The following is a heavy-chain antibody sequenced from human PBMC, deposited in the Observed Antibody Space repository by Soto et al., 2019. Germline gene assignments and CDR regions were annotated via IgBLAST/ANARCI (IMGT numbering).Heavy chain of an antibody. CDR2: ISGSGGST. Sequence: PGGSLRLSCAASGFTFSSYAMSWVRQAPGKGLEWVSAISGSGGSTYYADSVKGRFTISRDNSKNTLYLQMNSLRAEDTAVYYCAKDGFITMIVVVIHPLYTDFCGQGIMVTVSS. D-gene: IGHD3-22*01. CDR3: AKDGFITMIVVVIHPLYTDF. J-gene: IGHJ4*03. V-gene: IGHV3-23*01. CDR1: GFTFSSYA.